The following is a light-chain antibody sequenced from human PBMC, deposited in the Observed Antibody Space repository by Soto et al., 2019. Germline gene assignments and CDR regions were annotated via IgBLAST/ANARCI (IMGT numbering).Light chain of an antibody. V-gene: IGKV1-5*01. CDR3: QQYNSYST. Sequence: DIQMTQSPSTLSASVGDRVTITCRASQSISSWLAWYQQKPGKAPKLLIYDASSLERGVPSRFSGSGSGTEFTLTNSSLQPDDFATYYCQQYNSYSTFGQGTKLEIK. J-gene: IGKJ2*01. CDR2: DAS. CDR1: QSISSW.